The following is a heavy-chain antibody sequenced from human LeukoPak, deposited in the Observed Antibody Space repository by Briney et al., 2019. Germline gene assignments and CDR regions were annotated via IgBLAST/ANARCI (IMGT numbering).Heavy chain of an antibody. CDR2: ISSSGSTI. J-gene: IGHJ4*02. V-gene: IGHV3-48*03. D-gene: IGHD3-16*02. CDR1: GFTFSSYE. CDR3: ARGLDDYVWGSYRYPAYYFDY. Sequence: GGSLRLSCAASGFTFSSYEMNWVRQAPGKGLEWVSYISSSGSTIYYADSVKGRFTISRDNAKNSLYLQMNSLRAEVTAVYYCARGLDDYVWGSYRYPAYYFDYWGQGTLVTVSS.